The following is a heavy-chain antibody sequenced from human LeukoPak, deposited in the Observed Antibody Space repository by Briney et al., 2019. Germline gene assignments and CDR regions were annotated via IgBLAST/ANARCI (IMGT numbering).Heavy chain of an antibody. CDR2: IYYSGST. J-gene: IGHJ4*02. V-gene: IGHV4-61*01. D-gene: IGHD2-2*01. Sequence: PSETLSLTCTVSGGSISSSSYYWSWIRQPPGKGLEWIGYIYYSGSTNYNPSLKSRVTISVDTSKNQFSLKLSSVTAADTAVYYCARVGRYQLLFPDYWGQGTLVTVSS. CDR3: ARVGRYQLLFPDY. CDR1: GGSISSSSYY.